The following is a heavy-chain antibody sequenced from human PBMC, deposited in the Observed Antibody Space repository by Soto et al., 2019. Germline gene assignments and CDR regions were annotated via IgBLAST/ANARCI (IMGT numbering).Heavy chain of an antibody. D-gene: IGHD4-17*01. J-gene: IGHJ4*02. Sequence: EVQVLESGGGLVQPGGSLRLSCVASGLTFCSYAMCWVRQAPGKGLECVSRMCGNGDRTYYADSVKGRFTISRDNSKNTLYLQMNTLTAEDTAVYYCTHSPTIYGDHGFDHWGQGTLVTFST. CDR2: MCGNGDRT. CDR3: THSPTIYGDHGFDH. CDR1: GLTFCSYA. V-gene: IGHV3-23*01.